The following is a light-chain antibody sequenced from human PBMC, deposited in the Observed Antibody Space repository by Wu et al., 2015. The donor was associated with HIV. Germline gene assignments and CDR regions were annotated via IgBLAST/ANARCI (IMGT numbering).Light chain of an antibody. CDR3: QQYNKWPPFT. V-gene: IGKV3-15*01. CDR1: QSVSDN. Sequence: EIVMTQSPVTLSVSPGEGATLSCRASQSVSDNLAWYQQKPGQAPRLLIYGASTRSTGIPARFSGSGSGTEFALTISSLQSEDFAVYYCQQYNKWPPFTFGPGTTVEI. CDR2: GAS. J-gene: IGKJ3*01.